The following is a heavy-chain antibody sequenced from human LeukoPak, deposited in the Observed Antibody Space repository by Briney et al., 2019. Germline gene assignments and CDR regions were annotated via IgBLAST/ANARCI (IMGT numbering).Heavy chain of an antibody. Sequence: ASVKVSCKASGYTFTSYGISWVRQAPGQGLEGMGWIRAYNGNTNYAQKLQGRVTMTTATSTSTAYMELRSLRSDDTAVYYCARLGEQWLVPRAFYFDYWGQRTPVTVSS. CDR2: IRAYNGNT. CDR3: ARLGEQWLVPRAFYFDY. CDR1: GYTFTSYG. J-gene: IGHJ4*02. V-gene: IGHV1-18*01. D-gene: IGHD6-19*01.